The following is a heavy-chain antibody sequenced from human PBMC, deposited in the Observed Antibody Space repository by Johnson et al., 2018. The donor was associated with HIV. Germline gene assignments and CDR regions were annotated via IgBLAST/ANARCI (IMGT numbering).Heavy chain of an antibody. CDR3: AREVAIGYSYGYLIGAFDI. J-gene: IGHJ3*02. Sequence: VQLVESGGGVVQPGKSLRPSCAASGFTFSGYGMHWVRQAPGKGLEWVSVIYSGGSTYYADSVKGSFTITRDNSKNTLYRQMNSRRAEDTAVYYCAREVAIGYSYGYLIGAFDIWGQGTMVTVSS. V-gene: IGHV3-66*01. CDR1: GFTFSGYG. CDR2: IYSGGST. D-gene: IGHD5-18*01.